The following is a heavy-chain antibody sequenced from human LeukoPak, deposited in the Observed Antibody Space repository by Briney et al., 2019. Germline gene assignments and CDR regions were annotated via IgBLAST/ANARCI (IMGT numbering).Heavy chain of an antibody. D-gene: IGHD4-17*01. J-gene: IGHJ4*02. Sequence: GGSLRLSCAASGFTFSDYYMSWIRQAPGKGLEWVSYISSSGSTIYYADSVKGRFTISRDNAKNSLYLQMSSLRAEDTAVYYCAREGDMTTVTKSSNFDYWGQGTLVTVSS. CDR1: GFTFSDYY. CDR3: AREGDMTTVTKSSNFDY. V-gene: IGHV3-11*01. CDR2: ISSSGSTI.